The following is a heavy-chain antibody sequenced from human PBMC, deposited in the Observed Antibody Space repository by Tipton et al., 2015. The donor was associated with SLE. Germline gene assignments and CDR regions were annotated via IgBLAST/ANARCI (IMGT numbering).Heavy chain of an antibody. J-gene: IGHJ6*02. D-gene: IGHD3-22*01. CDR3: ARLLGEYYYYGMDV. Sequence: GLVKPSETLSLTCAVYGGSFSGYYWSWIRQPPGKGLEWIGEIIHSGSTNYNPSLKSRVTISLDTSKNQFSLNLSSVTAADTAVYYCARLLGEYYYYGMDVWGQGTTVTVSS. CDR1: GGSFSGYY. V-gene: IGHV4-34*12. CDR2: IIHSGST.